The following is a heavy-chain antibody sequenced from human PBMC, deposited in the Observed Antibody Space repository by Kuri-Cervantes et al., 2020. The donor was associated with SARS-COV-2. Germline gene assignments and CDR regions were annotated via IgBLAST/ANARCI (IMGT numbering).Heavy chain of an antibody. Sequence: SETLSLTCTVSGGSISSYYWTWIRQPPGKGLEWIGEINHSGSTNYNPSLKSRVTVSVDTSKNQFSLKLSSATAADTAVYYCARLYGDSKDYYYYGMDVWGQGTTVTVSS. J-gene: IGHJ6*02. V-gene: IGHV4-34*01. CDR3: ARLYGDSKDYYYYGMDV. D-gene: IGHD4-17*01. CDR1: GGSISSYY. CDR2: INHSGST.